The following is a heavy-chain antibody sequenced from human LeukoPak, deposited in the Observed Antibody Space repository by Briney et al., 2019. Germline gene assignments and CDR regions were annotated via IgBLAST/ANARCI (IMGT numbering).Heavy chain of an antibody. CDR1: GFTFSSYG. V-gene: IGHV3-33*01. CDR3: ARDRYYDSSGYYGAQH. CDR2: IWYDGSNK. Sequence: GGSLRLSCAASGFTFSSYGMHWVRQAPGKGLEWVAVIWYDGSNKYYADSVKGRFTISRDNSKNTLYLQMNSLRAEDTAVYYCARDRYYDSSGYYGAQHWGQGTLVTVSS. J-gene: IGHJ1*01. D-gene: IGHD3-22*01.